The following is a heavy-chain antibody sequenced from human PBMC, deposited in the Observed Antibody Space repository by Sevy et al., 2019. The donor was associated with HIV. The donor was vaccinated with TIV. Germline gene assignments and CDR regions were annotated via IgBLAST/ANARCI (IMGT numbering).Heavy chain of an antibody. Sequence: GGSPRLSCAASGFPFNDHAMHWVRQVPGKGLEWVQGISWTSRNIVYAGSVKGRFTISSNNARHFVYLEMNSLRPEDTAFYYCAKDINRGCDGVNCYSYYYYFYGLDVWGQGTTVTVSS. CDR1: GFPFNDHA. CDR2: ISWTSRNI. V-gene: IGHV3-9*01. CDR3: AKDINRGCDGVNCYSYYYYFYGLDV. J-gene: IGHJ6*02. D-gene: IGHD2-21*01.